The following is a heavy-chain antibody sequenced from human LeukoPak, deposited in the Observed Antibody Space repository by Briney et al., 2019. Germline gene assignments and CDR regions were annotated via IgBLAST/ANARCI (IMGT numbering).Heavy chain of an antibody. D-gene: IGHD1-14*01. CDR2: IKQDGSQK. CDR3: ARADAAVLFNPFDY. Sequence: GGSLRLSCAVSGFTFSRFWMSWVRQAPGKGLEWVANIKQDGSQKSYVDSVKGRFTISRDNAKNSLYLQMNSLRAEDTAIYYCARADAAVLFNPFDYWGQGTLVAVSS. CDR1: GFTFSRFW. J-gene: IGHJ4*02. V-gene: IGHV3-7*01.